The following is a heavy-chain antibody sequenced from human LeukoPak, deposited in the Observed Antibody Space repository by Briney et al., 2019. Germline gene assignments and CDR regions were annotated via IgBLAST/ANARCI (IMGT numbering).Heavy chain of an antibody. CDR3: ARGYCSSTGCYHFDY. Sequence: PGGSLRLSCAASGFTFSSYWMSWVRQAPGKGLEWVANIKQDGSEKYYVDSVKGRFTISRDNAKNSLYLQMNSLRAEDTAVYYCARGYCSSTGCYHFDYWGQGTLVTVSS. CDR1: GFTFSSYW. D-gene: IGHD2-2*01. CDR2: IKQDGSEK. J-gene: IGHJ4*02. V-gene: IGHV3-7*04.